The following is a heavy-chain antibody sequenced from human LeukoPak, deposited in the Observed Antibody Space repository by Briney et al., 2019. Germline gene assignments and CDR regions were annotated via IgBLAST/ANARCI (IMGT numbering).Heavy chain of an antibody. V-gene: IGHV1-2*02. CDR2: IIPNSGGT. Sequence: ASVKVSCKASGGTFSSYAISWVRQAPGQGLEWMGGIIPNSGGTNYAQKFQGRVTMTRDTSISTAYMELSRLRSDDTAVYYCASTIKWPDAFDIWGQGTMVTVSS. CDR3: ASTIKWPDAFDI. J-gene: IGHJ3*02. D-gene: IGHD5-12*01. CDR1: GGTFSSYA.